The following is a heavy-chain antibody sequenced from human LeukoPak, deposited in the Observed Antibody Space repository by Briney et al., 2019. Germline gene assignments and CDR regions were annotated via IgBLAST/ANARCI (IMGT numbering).Heavy chain of an antibody. CDR1: GYTFSDYY. Sequence: ASVKVSCKTSGYTFSDYYIHWVRQAHGQGLEFMGWINPKTGGTNYAPKFRGRVTMTRDTSISTAYMELSRLKSDDTAVYYCATYPPSAHMITLRGVISNYWGQGTLVTVSS. CDR3: ATYPPSAHMITLRGVISNY. J-gene: IGHJ4*02. V-gene: IGHV1-2*02. CDR2: INPKTGGT. D-gene: IGHD3-16*02.